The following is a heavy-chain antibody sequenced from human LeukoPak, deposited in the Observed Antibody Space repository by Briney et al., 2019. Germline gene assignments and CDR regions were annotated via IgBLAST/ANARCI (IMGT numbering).Heavy chain of an antibody. Sequence: GGSLRLSCAASGFTFSNYWMGWVRQAPGKGLEWVAKIKQDGSEIYYVDSVRGRFTISRDTAKNSLDLQMNSLTAEDTAVYYCARVGPRYCSSTTCHFDYWGQGTLVTVSS. J-gene: IGHJ4*02. CDR2: IKQDGSEI. CDR3: ARVGPRYCSSTTCHFDY. CDR1: GFTFSNYW. V-gene: IGHV3-7*01. D-gene: IGHD2-2*01.